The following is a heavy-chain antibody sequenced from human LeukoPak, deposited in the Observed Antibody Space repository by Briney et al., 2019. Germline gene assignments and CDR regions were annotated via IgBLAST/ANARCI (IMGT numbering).Heavy chain of an antibody. Sequence: GGTLRLSCAASGFTFSSYGMSWVRQAPGKGLEWVSAISGSGGSTYYADSVKGRFTISRDNSKNTLYLQMNSLRAEDTAVYYCAHGTVYQLDYWGQGTLVTVSS. CDR1: GFTFSSYG. D-gene: IGHD2-2*01. CDR2: ISGSGGST. V-gene: IGHV3-23*01. J-gene: IGHJ4*02. CDR3: AHGTVYQLDY.